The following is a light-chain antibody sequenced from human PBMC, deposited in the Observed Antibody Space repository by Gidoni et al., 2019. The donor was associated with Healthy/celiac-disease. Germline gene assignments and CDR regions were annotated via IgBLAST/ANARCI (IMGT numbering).Light chain of an antibody. V-gene: IGLV6-57*04. CDR3: QSYDSSNVV. CDR2: DDN. J-gene: IGLJ2*01. Sequence: NFMLTQPHSVSESPGKTVTISCTRSSGSIASNYLQWYQQRPGSAPTTVIYDDNQRPSGVPDRFSGSIDSSSNSASLTISGLKTEDEADYYCQSYDSSNVVFGGGTKLTVL. CDR1: SGSIASNY.